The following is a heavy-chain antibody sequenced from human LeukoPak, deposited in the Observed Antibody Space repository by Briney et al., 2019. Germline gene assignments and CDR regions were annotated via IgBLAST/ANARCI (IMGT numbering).Heavy chain of an antibody. CDR2: ISGSGGST. Sequence: GGSLRLSCAASGFTFSSYAMSWVRQAPGKGLEWVSAISGSGGSTYYADSVKGRFTISRDNSKNTLYLQMNSLRAEDTAVYYCAKGASVLRYFDWLLRGRIFDYWGQGTLVTVSS. CDR1: GFTFSSYA. CDR3: AKGASVLRYFDWLLRGRIFDY. D-gene: IGHD3-9*01. V-gene: IGHV3-23*01. J-gene: IGHJ4*02.